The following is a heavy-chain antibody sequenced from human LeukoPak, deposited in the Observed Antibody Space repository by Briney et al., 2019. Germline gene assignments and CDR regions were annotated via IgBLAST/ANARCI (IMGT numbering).Heavy chain of an antibody. Sequence: SETLSLTCTVSGGSISSYYWSWIRQPPGKGLEWIGYIYYSGSTNYNPSLKSRVTISVDTSKNQFSLKLSSVTAADTAVYYCARGISTTYHYDSSGYVPFDYWGQGTLVTVSS. D-gene: IGHD3-22*01. CDR1: GGSISSYY. CDR3: ARGISTTYHYDSSGYVPFDY. J-gene: IGHJ4*02. CDR2: IYYSGST. V-gene: IGHV4-59*01.